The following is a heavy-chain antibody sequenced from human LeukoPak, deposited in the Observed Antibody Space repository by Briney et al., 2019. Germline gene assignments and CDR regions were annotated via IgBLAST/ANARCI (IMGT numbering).Heavy chain of an antibody. CDR3: ARGGNWFDP. CDR1: GFSFSSYG. CDR2: ISSGATTI. J-gene: IGHJ5*02. V-gene: IGHV3-48*03. Sequence: GRSLSLSCAASGFSFSSYGMNWVRQPPGKGLGLGTYISSGATTIYRADSVECRFPISRDNAKNSLYLQMNTLRAEETGVYYCARGGNWFDPWGQGTLVTVSS.